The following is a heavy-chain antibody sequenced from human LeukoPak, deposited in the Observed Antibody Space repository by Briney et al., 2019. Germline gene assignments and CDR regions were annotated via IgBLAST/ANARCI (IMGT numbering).Heavy chain of an antibody. Sequence: GGSLRLSCAASGFTFSSYAMHWVRQAPGKGLEWVAVISYDGSNKYYADSVKGRFTISRDNSRNTLYLQMNSLRAEDTAVYYCARDERGFPDDFDYWGQGTLVTVSS. J-gene: IGHJ4*02. CDR3: ARDERGFPDDFDY. CDR2: ISYDGSNK. CDR1: GFTFSSYA. D-gene: IGHD3-16*01. V-gene: IGHV3-30-3*01.